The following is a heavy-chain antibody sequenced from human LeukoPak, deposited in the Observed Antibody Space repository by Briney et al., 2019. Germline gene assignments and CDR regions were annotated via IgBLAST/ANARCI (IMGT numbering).Heavy chain of an antibody. J-gene: IGHJ5*02. D-gene: IGHD2-2*02. Sequence: PSETLSLTCTVSGGSISSGGYYWSWIRQHPGKGLEWIGYIYYSGSTYYNPSLKSRVTISVDTSKNQFSLNLSSVTAADTAVYYCARYCSSTNCYKGGFDPWGQGTLVTVSS. CDR2: IYYSGST. V-gene: IGHV4-31*03. CDR3: ARYCSSTNCYKGGFDP. CDR1: GGSISSGGYY.